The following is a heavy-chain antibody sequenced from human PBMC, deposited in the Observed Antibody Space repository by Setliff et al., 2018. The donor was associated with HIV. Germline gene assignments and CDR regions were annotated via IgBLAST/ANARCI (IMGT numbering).Heavy chain of an antibody. D-gene: IGHD2-2*01. CDR1: GGSISSGNYY. J-gene: IGHJ4*02. CDR3: ARFTKDTRLPAAADS. V-gene: IGHV4-39*07. CDR2: VNHSGST. Sequence: PSETLSLTCTVSGGSISSGNYYWSWIRQPPGKGRECIGEVNHSGSTSYNPSLKSRVTISVDTSKNQFSLKLSSVTAADTAVYFCARFTKDTRLPAAADSWGQGALVTVSS.